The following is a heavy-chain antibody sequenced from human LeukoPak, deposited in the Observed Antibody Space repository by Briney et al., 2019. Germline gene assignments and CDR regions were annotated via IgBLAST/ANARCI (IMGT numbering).Heavy chain of an antibody. V-gene: IGHV3-21*01. D-gene: IGHD5-18*01. CDR2: ISSSSSYI. J-gene: IGHJ6*02. Sequence: PGGSLRLSCAASGFTFSSYSMNWVRQAPGKGLEWVSSISSSSSYIYYADSVKGRFTISGDNAKNSLYLQMNSLRAEDTAVYYCARDLGAGYSYGYLYYYYYGMDVWGQGTTVTVSS. CDR1: GFTFSSYS. CDR3: ARDLGAGYSYGYLYYYYYGMDV.